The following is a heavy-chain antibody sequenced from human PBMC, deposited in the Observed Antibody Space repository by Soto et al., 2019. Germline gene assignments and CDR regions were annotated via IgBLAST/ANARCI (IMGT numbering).Heavy chain of an antibody. D-gene: IGHD2-2*01. CDR2: MSYDGINK. Sequence: QVQLVESGGGVVQPGRSLRLSCAASGFTFSNYGMHWVRQAPGKGLEWVSIMSYDGINKLYADSVKGRFTISRDNSKNTLYMQMDSLRAEVTAVYYWAKVVYCGTTGCLRNIVHCWGQGTLVTVSS. CDR3: AKVVYCGTTGCLRNIVHC. J-gene: IGHJ4*02. V-gene: IGHV3-30*18. CDR1: GFTFSNYG.